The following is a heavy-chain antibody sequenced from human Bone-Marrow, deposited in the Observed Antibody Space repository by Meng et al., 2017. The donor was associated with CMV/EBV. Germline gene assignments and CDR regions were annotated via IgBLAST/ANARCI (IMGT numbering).Heavy chain of an antibody. J-gene: IGHJ4*02. Sequence: GGSLRLSCAASGFTFSSYAMSWVRQAPGKGLEWVSAMSGGVTSTYYADSVKGRFTISRDNSKNTLYLQMNSLRAEDTAIYYCAKGKASDQWGQGTRVTGSS. CDR1: GFTFSSYA. V-gene: IGHV3-23*01. CDR3: AKGKASDQ. CDR2: MSGGVTST.